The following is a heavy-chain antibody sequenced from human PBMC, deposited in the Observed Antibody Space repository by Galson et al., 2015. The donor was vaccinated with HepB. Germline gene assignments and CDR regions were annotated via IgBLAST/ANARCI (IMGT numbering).Heavy chain of an antibody. Sequence: SLRLSCAASGFTFGDYAMSWFRQAPGKGLGWVGFIRSKAYGGTTEYAASVKGRFTISRDDSKSIAYLQMNSLKTEDTAVYYCTRAGDYYDSSGYYEDDHWGQGTLVTVSS. CDR1: GFTFGDYA. J-gene: IGHJ4*02. CDR3: TRAGDYYDSSGYYEDDH. D-gene: IGHD3-22*01. CDR2: IRSKAYGGTT. V-gene: IGHV3-49*03.